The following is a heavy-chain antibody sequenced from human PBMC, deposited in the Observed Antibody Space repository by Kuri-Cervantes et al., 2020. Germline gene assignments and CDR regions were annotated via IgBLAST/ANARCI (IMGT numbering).Heavy chain of an antibody. V-gene: IGHV1-69*13. Sequence: SVKVSCKPSGGTFSSYAISWVRQAPGQGLEWMGGIIPIFGTANYAQKFQGRVTITADESTSTAYMELSSLRSEDTAVYYCARGGMITFGGVIVIDTPYYFDYWGQGTLVTVSS. CDR2: IIPIFGTA. CDR1: GGTFSSYA. CDR3: ARGGMITFGGVIVIDTPYYFDY. D-gene: IGHD3-16*02. J-gene: IGHJ4*02.